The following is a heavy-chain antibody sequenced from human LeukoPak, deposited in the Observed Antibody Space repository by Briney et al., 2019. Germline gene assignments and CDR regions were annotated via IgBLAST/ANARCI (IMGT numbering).Heavy chain of an antibody. CDR1: GYTFTSYG. J-gene: IGHJ1*01. Sequence: ASVKVSCKASGYTFTSYGISWVRQAPGQGLEWMGWISAYNGNTNYAQKLQGRVTMTTDTSTSTAYMELRSLRSDDTAVYYCAIPVTTGSSEYFRHWGQGTLVTVSS. CDR2: ISAYNGNT. V-gene: IGHV1-18*01. D-gene: IGHD4-17*01. CDR3: AIPVTTGSSEYFRH.